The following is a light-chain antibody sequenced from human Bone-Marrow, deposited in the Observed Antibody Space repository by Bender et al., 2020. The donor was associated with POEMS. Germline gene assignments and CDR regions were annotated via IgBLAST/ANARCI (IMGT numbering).Light chain of an antibody. V-gene: IGLV7-43*01. J-gene: IGLJ3*02. CDR2: STT. CDR3: LLSYTDSSLV. Sequence: QTVVTQEPSLTVSPGGTVTLTCASNTGAVTTSYYANWFQQKPGQPPRALIYSTTNKHSWTPARFSGSLLGGTAALTLSGAQPEDEADYYCLLSYTDSSLVFGGGTKLTVL. CDR1: TGAVTTSYY.